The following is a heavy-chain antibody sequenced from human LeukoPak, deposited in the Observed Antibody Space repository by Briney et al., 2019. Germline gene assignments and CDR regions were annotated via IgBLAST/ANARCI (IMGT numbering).Heavy chain of an antibody. CDR2: FDPEDSET. V-gene: IGHV1-24*01. CDR3: ATSRYSSSWYPYYGMDV. CDR1: GYTLTELS. Sequence: ASVKVSCKVSGYTLTELSMHWVRQAPGKGLEWMGGFDPEDSETIYAQKFQGRVTMTEDTSTDTAYMELSSLRSEDTAVYYCATSRYSSSWYPYYGMDVWGQGTTVTVSS. D-gene: IGHD6-13*01. J-gene: IGHJ6*02.